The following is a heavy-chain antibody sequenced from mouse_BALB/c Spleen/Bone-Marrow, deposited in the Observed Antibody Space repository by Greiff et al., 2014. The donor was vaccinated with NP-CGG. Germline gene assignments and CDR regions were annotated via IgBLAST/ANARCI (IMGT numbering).Heavy chain of an antibody. Sequence: QVQLQQPGAELMKPGASVKIPCKATGYTFSSYWIEWVKQRPGHGLEWIGEILPGSGSTNYNEKFKGKATFTADTSSNTAYMQLSSLTSEDSAVYYCARLDGYFDYWGQGTTLTVSS. D-gene: IGHD2-3*01. J-gene: IGHJ2*01. CDR3: ARLDGYFDY. CDR2: ILPGSGST. V-gene: IGHV1-9*01. CDR1: GYTFSSYW.